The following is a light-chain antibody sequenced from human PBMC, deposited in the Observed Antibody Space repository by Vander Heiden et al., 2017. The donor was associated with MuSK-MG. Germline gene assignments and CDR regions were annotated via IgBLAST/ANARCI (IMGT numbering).Light chain of an antibody. CDR2: AAS. Sequence: DIQMTQSPSSLCASVGDRVTITCRASQSISSYLNWYQQKPGKAPKLLIYAASSLQSGVPSRFSGSGSGTDFTLTISSLQPEDFATYYCQQSYSTPPWYTFGQGTKLEIK. CDR3: QQSYSTPPWYT. CDR1: QSISSY. V-gene: IGKV1-39*01. J-gene: IGKJ2*01.